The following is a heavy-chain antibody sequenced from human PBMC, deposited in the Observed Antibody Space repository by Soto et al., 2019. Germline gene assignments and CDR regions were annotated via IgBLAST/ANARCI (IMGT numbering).Heavy chain of an antibody. CDR2: ISSSGSTI. V-gene: IGHV3-48*03. D-gene: IGHD6-13*01. CDR1: GFTFSSYE. J-gene: IGHJ5*02. CDR3: ARERAPGIAAAGTLVGWFDP. Sequence: PGGSLRLSCAASGFTFSSYEMNWVRQAPGKWLEWVSYISSSGSTIYYADSVKGRFTISRDNAKNSLYLQMNSLRAEDTAVYYCARERAPGIAAAGTLVGWFDPWGQGXLVTVYS.